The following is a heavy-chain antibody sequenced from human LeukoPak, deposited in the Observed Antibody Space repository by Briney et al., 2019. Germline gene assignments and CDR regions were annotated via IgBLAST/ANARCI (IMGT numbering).Heavy chain of an antibody. Sequence: GGSLRLSCAASGFTISSYSMNWVRQAPGKGLEWVSSISSSSSYIYYADSVKGRFTISRDNAKNSLYLQMNSLRAEDTAVYYCARVNYYDSSGPDAFDIWGQGTMVTVSS. CDR3: ARVNYYDSSGPDAFDI. D-gene: IGHD3-22*01. CDR1: GFTISSYS. J-gene: IGHJ3*02. V-gene: IGHV3-21*01. CDR2: ISSSSSYI.